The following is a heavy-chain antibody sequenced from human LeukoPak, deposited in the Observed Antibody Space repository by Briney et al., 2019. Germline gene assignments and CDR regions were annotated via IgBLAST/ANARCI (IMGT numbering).Heavy chain of an antibody. CDR3: ARESFEY. Sequence: PGGSLRLSCAASGFSVNNYNMNWVRQARGKGLEWVSFISESGTAIYYAESVKGRFTISRDNAKDSLYLQMNSLRGDDTAVYYCARESFEYRGQGVLVTVSS. J-gene: IGHJ4*02. CDR2: ISESGTAI. CDR1: GFSVNNYN. V-gene: IGHV3-48*04.